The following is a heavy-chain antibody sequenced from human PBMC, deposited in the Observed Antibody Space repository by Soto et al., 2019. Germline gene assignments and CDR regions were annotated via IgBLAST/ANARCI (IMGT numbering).Heavy chain of an antibody. V-gene: IGHV3-33*01. CDR2: IWYDGSNK. CDR3: ARDSARTTAPLGY. CDR1: GFTFSSYG. J-gene: IGHJ4*02. D-gene: IGHD4-4*01. Sequence: GGSLRLSCAASGFTFSSYGMHWVRQAPGKGLEWVAVIWYDGSNKYYADSVKGRFTISRDNSKNTLYLQMNSLRAEDTAVYYCARDSARTTAPLGYWGQGTLVTVSS.